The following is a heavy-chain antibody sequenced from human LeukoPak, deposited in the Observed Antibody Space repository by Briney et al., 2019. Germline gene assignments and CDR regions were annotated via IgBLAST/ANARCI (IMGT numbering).Heavy chain of an antibody. CDR2: IKQDGSEK. J-gene: IGHJ4*02. CDR3: AREFACSGGSCYPSYPHFDY. D-gene: IGHD2-15*01. V-gene: IGHV3-7*01. Sequence: PGGSLRLPCAASGFTFSSYWMSWVRQAPGKGLEWVANIKQDGSEKYYVDSVKGRFTISRDNAKNSLYLQMNSLRAEDTAVYYCAREFACSGGSCYPSYPHFDYWGQGTLVTVSS. CDR1: GFTFSSYW.